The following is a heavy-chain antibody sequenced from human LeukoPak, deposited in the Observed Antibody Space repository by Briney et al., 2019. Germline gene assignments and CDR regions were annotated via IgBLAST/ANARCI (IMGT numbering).Heavy chain of an antibody. Sequence: SETLSLTCTVSGGSINSNNYFWGWFRQPPGKGLEWIGSISYSGSTYYNPSVQSRVTISEDTSRNQFFLKLTSLTAADTAVFYCARRSSSSGYYYYMDVWGKGTTVTVSS. V-gene: IGHV4-39*01. CDR1: GGSINSNNYF. D-gene: IGHD6-6*01. CDR2: ISYSGST. CDR3: ARRSSSSGYYYYMDV. J-gene: IGHJ6*03.